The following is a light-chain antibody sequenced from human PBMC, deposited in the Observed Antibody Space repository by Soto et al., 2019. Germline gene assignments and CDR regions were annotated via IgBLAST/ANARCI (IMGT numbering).Light chain of an antibody. V-gene: IGLV2-14*01. J-gene: IGLJ2*01. Sequence: QSALTQPASVSGSPGQSVTISCTGTSSDVGGFNYVSWYQQHPGKVPKLVIYDVNDRPSGVSDRFSGSKSGNTASLTISGLQAEDEADYFCSAYTSDTIPVIFGGGTKLTVL. CDR1: SSDVGGFNY. CDR2: DVN. CDR3: SAYTSDTIPVI.